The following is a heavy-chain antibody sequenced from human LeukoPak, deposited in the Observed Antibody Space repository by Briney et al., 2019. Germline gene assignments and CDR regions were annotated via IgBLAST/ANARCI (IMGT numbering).Heavy chain of an antibody. CDR1: GFTVSSKY. Sequence: GGSLRLSCAASGFTVSSKYMSWVRQAPGKGLEWVSIIYSAGSTYYADSVKGRFTISRHNSKNTLYLQMNNLRAEDTAVYYCARSSSGWYDYFDYWGHGTLVTVSS. V-gene: IGHV3-66*01. CDR2: IYSAGST. CDR3: ARSSSGWYDYFDY. J-gene: IGHJ4*01. D-gene: IGHD6-19*01.